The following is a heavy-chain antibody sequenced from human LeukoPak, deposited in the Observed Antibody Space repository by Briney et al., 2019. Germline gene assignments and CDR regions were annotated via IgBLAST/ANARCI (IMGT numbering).Heavy chain of an antibody. Sequence: SVKVSCKTSRGTFSSYAISWVRQAPGQGLEWMGGIIPIFGTANYAQKFQGRVTITADEFTSTAYMELSSLRSEDTAVYYCARLFTPRYCSTTSCYWKGWFDPWGQGTLVTVSS. CDR3: ARLFTPRYCSTTSCYWKGWFDP. J-gene: IGHJ5*02. CDR1: RGTFSSYA. CDR2: IIPIFGTA. D-gene: IGHD2-2*01. V-gene: IGHV1-69*13.